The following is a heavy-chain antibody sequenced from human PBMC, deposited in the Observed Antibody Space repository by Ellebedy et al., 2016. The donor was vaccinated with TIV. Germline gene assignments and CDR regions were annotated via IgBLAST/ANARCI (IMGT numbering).Heavy chain of an antibody. Sequence: MPSETLSLTCTVSGASISSSYWSWIRQTPGKDLEWISYISNTGRTNYNPSLQSRVTISVDTSRNQFSLTLRSLTAADTAVYYCARDRRGSYDFWGQGTLLAVSS. D-gene: IGHD3-10*01. CDR3: ARDRRGSYDF. V-gene: IGHV4-59*01. CDR1: GASISSSY. CDR2: ISNTGRT. J-gene: IGHJ4*02.